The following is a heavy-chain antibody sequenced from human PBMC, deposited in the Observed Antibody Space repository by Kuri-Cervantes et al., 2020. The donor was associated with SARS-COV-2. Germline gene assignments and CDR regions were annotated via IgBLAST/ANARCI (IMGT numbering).Heavy chain of an antibody. CDR3: ARDYCSSTSCYYAY. Sequence: QTLSLTCAVSGYSISSGYYWGWIRQPPGKGLEWIGSIYHSGSTYYNPSLKSRVTISVDTSKNQFSLKLSSVTAADTAVYYCARDYCSSTSCYYAYWGQGTLVTVSS. CDR2: IYHSGST. CDR1: GYSISSGYY. D-gene: IGHD2-2*01. J-gene: IGHJ4*02. V-gene: IGHV4-38-2*02.